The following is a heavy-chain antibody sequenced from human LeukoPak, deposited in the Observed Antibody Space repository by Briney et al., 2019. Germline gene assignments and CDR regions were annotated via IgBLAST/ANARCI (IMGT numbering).Heavy chain of an antibody. CDR3: AREAVVVPAASHPRANYYMDV. V-gene: IGHV1-69*05. CDR2: IIPIFGTA. J-gene: IGHJ6*03. D-gene: IGHD2-2*01. CDR1: GGTFSSYA. Sequence: SVKVSCKASGGTFSSYAISWVRQAPGQGLEWMGGIIPIFGTANYAQKFQGRDTITTDESTSTAYMELSSLRSEDTAVYYCAREAVVVPAASHPRANYYMDVWGKGTTVTVSS.